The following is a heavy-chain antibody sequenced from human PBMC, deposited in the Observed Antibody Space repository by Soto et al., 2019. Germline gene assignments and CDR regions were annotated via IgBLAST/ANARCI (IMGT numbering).Heavy chain of an antibody. V-gene: IGHV1-69*13. Sequence: SVKVSCKASGGTFSSYAISWVRQAPGQGLEWMGGIIPIFGTANYAQKFQGRVTITADESTSTAYMELSSLRSEDTAVYYCARETGGSSTCRYQSDPWGQGTLVTVSS. J-gene: IGHJ5*02. D-gene: IGHD2-2*01. CDR3: ARETGGSSTCRYQSDP. CDR1: GGTFSSYA. CDR2: IIPIFGTA.